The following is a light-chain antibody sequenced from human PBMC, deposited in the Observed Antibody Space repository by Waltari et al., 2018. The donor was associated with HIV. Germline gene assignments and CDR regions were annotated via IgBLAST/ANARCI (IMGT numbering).Light chain of an antibody. J-gene: IGLJ3*02. V-gene: IGLV3-19*01. Sequence: SSELAQDPAVSVALGQTVRHPCQGESVRTYYARWYQQKPGQAPVLVFYDRNNRPSGIPDRFSGSTSGDTASLTITGAQAEDEADYYCNSRDTIGHWFFGGGTKVTVL. CDR2: DRN. CDR3: NSRDTIGHWF. CDR1: SVRTYY.